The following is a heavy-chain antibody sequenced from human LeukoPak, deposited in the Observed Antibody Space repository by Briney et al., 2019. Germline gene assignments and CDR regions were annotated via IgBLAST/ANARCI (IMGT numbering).Heavy chain of an antibody. CDR2: ISSSGSTT. J-gene: IGHJ5*02. Sequence: GGSLRLSCAASGFTVSTYEMNWVRQAPGKGLEWVSYISSSGSTTYYADSVKGRFTISKDNAKHSLFLQMNSLRAEDTALYYCARRFYTWGQGTLVTVSS. V-gene: IGHV3-48*03. D-gene: IGHD3-16*01. CDR3: ARRFYT. CDR1: GFTVSTYE.